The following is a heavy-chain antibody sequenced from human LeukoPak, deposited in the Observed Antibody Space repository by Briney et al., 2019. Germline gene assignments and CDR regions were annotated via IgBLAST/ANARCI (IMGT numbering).Heavy chain of an antibody. CDR2: IYHSGST. V-gene: IGHV4-38-2*01. D-gene: IGHD1-26*01. Sequence: SETLSLTCAVSGYSLSRGYYWGWIRQPPGKGLEWIGSIYHSGSTYYNPSLKSRVTISVDTSKNQFSLKLRSVTAAHTAVYYCARGPWEQVVNFVYWGEGTLVTVSS. CDR1: GYSLSRGYY. CDR3: ARGPWEQVVNFVY. J-gene: IGHJ4*02.